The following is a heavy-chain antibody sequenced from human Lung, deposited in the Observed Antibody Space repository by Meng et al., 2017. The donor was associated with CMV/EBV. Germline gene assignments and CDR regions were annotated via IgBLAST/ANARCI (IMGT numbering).Heavy chain of an antibody. CDR3: ARAGPGWFDP. CDR2: IYYSGST. Sequence: LTCPVSGGSVSSGSYYWRWIRQPPGKGLEWIGYIYYSGSTNYNPSLKSRVTISADTSKNQFSLRLSSVTAADTAVYYCARAGPGWFDPWGQGTLVTVSS. CDR1: GGSVSSGSYY. J-gene: IGHJ5*02. V-gene: IGHV4-61*01.